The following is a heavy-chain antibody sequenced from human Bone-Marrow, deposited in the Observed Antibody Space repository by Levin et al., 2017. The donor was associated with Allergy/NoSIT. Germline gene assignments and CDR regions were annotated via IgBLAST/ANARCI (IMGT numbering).Heavy chain of an antibody. CDR3: RALDYSSSEKGVWDY. CDR2: IKSKTDGGTT. J-gene: IGHJ4*02. Sequence: GGSLRLSCAASGFTFSNAWMSWVRQAPGKGLEWVGRIKSKTDGGTTDYAAPVKGRFTISRDDSKNTLYLQMNSLKTEDTAVYYCRALDYSSSEKGVWDYWGQGTLVTVSS. CDR1: GFTFSNAW. V-gene: IGHV3-15*01. D-gene: IGHD6-13*01.